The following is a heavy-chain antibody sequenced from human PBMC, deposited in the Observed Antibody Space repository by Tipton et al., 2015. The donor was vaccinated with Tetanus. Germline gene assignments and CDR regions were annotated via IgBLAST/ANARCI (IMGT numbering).Heavy chain of an antibody. CDR1: GFTFSNYA. J-gene: IGHJ3*02. V-gene: IGHV3-21*04. D-gene: IGHD3-10*01. CDR2: ISVRGSHT. CDR3: ARGYQLLWFGELYSPISDAFDI. Sequence: SLRLSCAASGFTFSNYAMAWVRQAPGKGLEWVSGISVRGSHTYYADPVKGRFTISRDNAKNSLYLQMNSLRAEDTAVYYCARGYQLLWFGELYSPISDAFDIWGQGTMVTVSS.